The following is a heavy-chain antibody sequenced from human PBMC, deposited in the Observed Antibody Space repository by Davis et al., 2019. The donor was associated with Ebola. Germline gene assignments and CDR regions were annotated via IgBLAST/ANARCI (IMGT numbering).Heavy chain of an antibody. V-gene: IGHV3-73*01. CDR3: TRSSYSGYDYEDY. J-gene: IGHJ4*02. CDR2: TRSKANSYAT. Sequence: PGGSLRLSCAASGFTFSGSAMHWVRQASGKGLEWVGRTRSKANSYATAYAASVKGRFTISRDDSKNTAYLQMNSLKTEDTAVYYCTRSSYSGYDYEDYWGQGTLVTVSS. CDR1: GFTFSGSA. D-gene: IGHD5-12*01.